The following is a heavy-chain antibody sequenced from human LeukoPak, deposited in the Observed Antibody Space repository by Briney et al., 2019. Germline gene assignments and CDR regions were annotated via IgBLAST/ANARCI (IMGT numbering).Heavy chain of an antibody. Sequence: GASVKVSCKASGYTFTGYYMHWVRQAPGQGLEWMGWINPNSGGTNYAQKFQGRVTMTRDTSISTAYMELSRLRSDDTAVYYCARPYCSGGSCYGVFDYWGQGTLVTVSS. J-gene: IGHJ4*02. D-gene: IGHD2-15*01. V-gene: IGHV1-2*02. CDR3: ARPYCSGGSCYGVFDY. CDR2: INPNSGGT. CDR1: GYTFTGYY.